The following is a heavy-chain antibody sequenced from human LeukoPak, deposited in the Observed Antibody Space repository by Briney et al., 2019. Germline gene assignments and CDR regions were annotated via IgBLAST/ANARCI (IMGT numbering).Heavy chain of an antibody. J-gene: IGHJ4*02. V-gene: IGHV3-23*01. CDR3: AKGLERRPRVFDY. CDR1: GFTFSNYA. Sequence: PGGSLRLSCVASGFTFSNYAMTWVRQAPGKGLEWVSAISGSGGSTYYADSVKGRFTISRDNSKNTLYLQMNSLRAEDTAVYYCAKGLERRPRVFDYWGQGTLVTVSS. CDR2: ISGSGGST. D-gene: IGHD1-1*01.